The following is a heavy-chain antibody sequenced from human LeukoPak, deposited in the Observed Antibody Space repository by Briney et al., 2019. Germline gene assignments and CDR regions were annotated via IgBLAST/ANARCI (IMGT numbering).Heavy chain of an antibody. D-gene: IGHD3-10*01. Sequence: GGSLRLSCAASGFTVSSNYMSWVRQAPGKGLEWVSVIYSGGSTYYADSVKGRFTISRDNSKNTLYLQMNSLRAEDTAVYYCARGGSNYGIIIYSRYFAYWGQGTLVTVSS. CDR2: IYSGGST. CDR1: GFTVSSNY. CDR3: ARGGSNYGIIIYSRYFAY. J-gene: IGHJ4*02. V-gene: IGHV3-53*01.